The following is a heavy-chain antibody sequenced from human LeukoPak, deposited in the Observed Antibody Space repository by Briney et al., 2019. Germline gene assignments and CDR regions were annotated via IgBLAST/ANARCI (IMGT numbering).Heavy chain of an antibody. V-gene: IGHV3-23*01. CDR3: AKESPHFDY. J-gene: IGHJ4*02. CDR1: GFTFSGYE. Sequence: GGSLRLSCAVSGFTFSGYEMNWVRQAPGKGLEWVSTISGGGGSIYYADSVKGRFTISRDNSKNTLFLQMNSLRVEDTAVYYCAKESPHFDYWGQGTLVTVSS. CDR2: ISGGGGSI.